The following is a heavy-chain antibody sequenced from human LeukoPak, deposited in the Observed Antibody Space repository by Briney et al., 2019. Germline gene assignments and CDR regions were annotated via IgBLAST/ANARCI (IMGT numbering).Heavy chain of an antibody. Sequence: GGSLRLSCAGSGFTFSSYGMHWVRQAPGKGLEWVAVISYDGSNKYYADSVKGRFTISRDNSKNTLYLQMNSLRAEDTAVYYCAKSSYYDFWSAPQFDPWGQGTLVTVSS. V-gene: IGHV3-30*18. CDR3: AKSSYYDFWSAPQFDP. D-gene: IGHD3-3*01. J-gene: IGHJ5*02. CDR1: GFTFSSYG. CDR2: ISYDGSNK.